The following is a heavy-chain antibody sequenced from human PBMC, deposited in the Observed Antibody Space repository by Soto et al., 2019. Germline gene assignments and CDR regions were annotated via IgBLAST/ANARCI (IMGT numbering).Heavy chain of an antibody. CDR2: IYYSGST. Sequence: QVQLQESGPGLVKPSETLSLTCTVSGGSISSYYWSWIRQPPGKGLEWIGYIYYSGSTNYNPSLKSRVTISVDTSKNQFSLKLSSVTAADTAVYYCARAGYSYAPHWFDPWGQGTLVTVSS. J-gene: IGHJ5*02. CDR3: ARAGYSYAPHWFDP. V-gene: IGHV4-59*01. CDR1: GGSISSYY. D-gene: IGHD5-18*01.